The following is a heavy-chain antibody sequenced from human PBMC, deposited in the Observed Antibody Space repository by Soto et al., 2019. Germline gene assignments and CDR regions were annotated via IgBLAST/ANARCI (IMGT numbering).Heavy chain of an antibody. CDR1: GYSFPNYW. V-gene: IGHV5-51*01. CDR2: VYPDDSAT. D-gene: IGHD1-26*01. CDR3: ARNLVGARGNFDS. J-gene: IGHJ4*02. Sequence: PGESLKISCKGSGYSFPNYWVGWVRQLPGKGLEWMGIVYPDDSATRYSPSFEGQVTISADKSISTAYLQWSSLKASDTAMYYCARNLVGARGNFDSWGQGTLVTVSS.